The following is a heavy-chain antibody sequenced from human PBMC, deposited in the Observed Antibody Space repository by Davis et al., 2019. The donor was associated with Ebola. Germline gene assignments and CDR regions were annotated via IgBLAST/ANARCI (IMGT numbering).Heavy chain of an antibody. V-gene: IGHV3-21*01. D-gene: IGHD5-18*01. J-gene: IGHJ6*02. Sequence: PGGSLRLSCAASGFTFSSYAMSWVRQAPGKGLEWVSSISSSSSYIYYADSVKGRFTISRDNAKNSLYLQMNSLRAEDTAMYYCMRARGGLGYEDVWGQGIAVTVSS. CDR3: MRARGGLGYEDV. CDR1: GFTFSSYA. CDR2: ISSSSSYI.